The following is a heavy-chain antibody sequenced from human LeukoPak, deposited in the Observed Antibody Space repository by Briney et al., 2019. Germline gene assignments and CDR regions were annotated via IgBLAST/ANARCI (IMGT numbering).Heavy chain of an antibody. D-gene: IGHD3-3*01. CDR1: GYTFISYA. CDR2: INTNTGNP. Sequence: ASVKVSCKASGYTFISYAMNWVRQAPGQGLEWMGWINTNTGNPTYAQGFTGRFVFSLDTSVSTAYLQISSLKAEDTAVYYCARGSPNRITIFGVVMKLDYWGQGTLVTVSS. V-gene: IGHV7-4-1*02. CDR3: ARGSPNRITIFGVVMKLDY. J-gene: IGHJ4*02.